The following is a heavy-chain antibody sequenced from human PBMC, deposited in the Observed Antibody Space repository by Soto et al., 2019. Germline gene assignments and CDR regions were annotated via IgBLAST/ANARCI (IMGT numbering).Heavy chain of an antibody. D-gene: IGHD5-18*01. CDR1: GYTFTSYG. Sequence: QVQLVQSGAEVKKPGASVKVSCKASGYTFTSYGISWVRQAPGQGLEWMGWISAYNGNTNYAQKLQGRVTMTTDTSTRTAYPEMRSLRSDDTAVDYCAGSVGTVMSTHCHGVMDAWGQGTTVTVSS. J-gene: IGHJ6*02. CDR3: AGSVGTVMSTHCHGVMDA. CDR2: ISAYNGNT. V-gene: IGHV1-18*01.